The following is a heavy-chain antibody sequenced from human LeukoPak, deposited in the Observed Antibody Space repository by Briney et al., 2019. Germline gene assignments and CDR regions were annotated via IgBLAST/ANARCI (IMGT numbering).Heavy chain of an antibody. J-gene: IGHJ4*02. D-gene: IGHD3-9*01. Sequence: PGGSLTLSCAASGFTFSSYWMSCVRQAPGKGLEWVANIKKDGSEKYYVDSVKGRFTISRDKAKNSLYLQMNSLRAEDTAVYYCARDSNYILSGYYNLDYWGQGTLVTVSS. CDR3: ARDSNYILSGYYNLDY. CDR1: GFTFSSYW. CDR2: IKKDGSEK. V-gene: IGHV3-7*01.